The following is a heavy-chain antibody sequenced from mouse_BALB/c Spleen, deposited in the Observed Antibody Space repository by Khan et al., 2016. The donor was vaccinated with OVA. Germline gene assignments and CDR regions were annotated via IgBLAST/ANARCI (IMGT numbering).Heavy chain of an antibody. D-gene: IGHD1-2*01. CDR1: GYTFTDYY. Sequence: VQLQESGAELARPGASVKLSCKASGYTFTDYYINWVKQRTGQGLEWIGEISPGSGDTNYNEKFKGKATLTADTSSSTAYMQLSSLTSEASAVYFCARRNYFGYSFAYWGQGTLVTVSA. V-gene: IGHV1-77*01. J-gene: IGHJ3*01. CDR2: ISPGSGDT. CDR3: ARRNYFGYSFAY.